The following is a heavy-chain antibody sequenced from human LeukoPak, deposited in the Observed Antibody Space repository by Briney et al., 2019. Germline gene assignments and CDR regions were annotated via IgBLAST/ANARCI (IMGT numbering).Heavy chain of an antibody. CDR2: ISYDGDNK. Sequence: GGSLRLSCAASGFIFSSYAMHWVRQAPGKGLEWVATISYDGDNKYYADSAKGRFTISRDNSKNTLYLQMNSLRPEDTAVYYCARGRNLVAISGYFDYWGQGTLVTVSS. CDR1: GFIFSSYA. V-gene: IGHV3-30-3*01. J-gene: IGHJ4*02. D-gene: IGHD3-22*01. CDR3: ARGRNLVAISGYFDY.